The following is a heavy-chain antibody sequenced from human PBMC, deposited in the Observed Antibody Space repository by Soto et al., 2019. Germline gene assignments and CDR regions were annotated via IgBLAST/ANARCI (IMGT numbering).Heavy chain of an antibody. CDR3: ASGIEYYYFGSGSYYYYGMDV. CDR2: INQAGST. D-gene: IGHD3-3*01. Sequence: SETLCLTCAVYRGAFIGYYRSWLRQPPGKGMECIGEINQAGSTNYNPSLKSRVTISVVTSKNQFPLKLSSVTAADTAVYYWASGIEYYYFGSGSYYYYGMDVWGQGTTVTDSS. V-gene: IGHV4-34*01. CDR1: RGAFIGYY. J-gene: IGHJ6*02.